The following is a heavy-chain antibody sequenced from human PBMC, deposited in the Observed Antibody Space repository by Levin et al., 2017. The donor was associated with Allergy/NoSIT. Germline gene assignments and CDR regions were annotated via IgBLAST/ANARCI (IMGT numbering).Heavy chain of an antibody. J-gene: IGHJ4*02. V-gene: IGHV5-51*01. CDR1: GYSFTSYW. CDR3: ARQGVDIVATTENYFDY. Sequence: GESLKISCKGSGYSFTSYWIGWVRQMPGKGLEWMGIIYPGDSDTRYSPSFQGQVTISADKSISTAYLQWSSLKASDTAMYYCARQGVDIVATTENYFDYWGQGTLVTVSS. CDR2: IYPGDSDT. D-gene: IGHD5-12*01.